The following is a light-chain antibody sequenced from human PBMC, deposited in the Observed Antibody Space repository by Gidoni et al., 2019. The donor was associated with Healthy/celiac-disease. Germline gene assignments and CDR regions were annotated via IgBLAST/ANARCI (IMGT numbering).Light chain of an antibody. CDR2: EVS. Sequence: SPGQSITISCTGTSSDVGSYNLFSWYQQPPGKAPKLMIYEVSKRPSGVSNRFSGSKSGNTASLTIAGLLAEDESDYYCCSYAGSSTYVVFGGGTKLTVL. CDR3: CSYAGSSTYVV. CDR1: SSDVGSYNL. V-gene: IGLV2-23*02. J-gene: IGLJ2*01.